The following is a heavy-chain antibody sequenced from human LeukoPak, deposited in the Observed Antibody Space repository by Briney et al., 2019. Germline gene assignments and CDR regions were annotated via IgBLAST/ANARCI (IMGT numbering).Heavy chain of an antibody. CDR1: GFTFGDYA. J-gene: IGHJ3*01. V-gene: IGHV3-7*01. CDR2: IKPDGSEK. CDR3: ARVDDDLDAFDL. Sequence: PGGSLRLSCTASGFTFGDYAMTWVRQAPGKGPEWVAHIKPDGSEKYYVDSVKGRFTISRDNAKNSLFLQLSSLRSEDTAVYFCARVDDDLDAFDLWGQGTLVTVSS. D-gene: IGHD3-3*01.